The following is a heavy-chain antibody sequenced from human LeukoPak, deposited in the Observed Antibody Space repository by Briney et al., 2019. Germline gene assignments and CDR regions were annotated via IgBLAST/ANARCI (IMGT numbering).Heavy chain of an antibody. J-gene: IGHJ5*01. Sequence: GGSLRLSCAASGFTFSSYSMNWVRQAPGKGLEWVSSISSSSSYIYYADSVKGRFTISRDNAKNSLYLQMNNLRAEDTAVYYCARVSGDYGDYDWFDSWGQGTLVTVSS. CDR1: GFTFSSYS. CDR2: ISSSSSYI. V-gene: IGHV3-21*04. D-gene: IGHD4-17*01. CDR3: ARVSGDYGDYDWFDS.